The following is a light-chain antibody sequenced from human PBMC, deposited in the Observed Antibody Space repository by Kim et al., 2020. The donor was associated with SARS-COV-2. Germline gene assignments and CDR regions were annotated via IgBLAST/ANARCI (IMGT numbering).Light chain of an antibody. CDR3: QQYNNWPLP. CDR2: GAS. CDR1: QSVSSN. V-gene: IGKV3-15*01. Sequence: VSPGERATLSCRASQSVSSNLAWYQQKPGQAPRLLIYGASTRATGIPARFSGSGSGTEFTLTISSLQSEDFAVYYCQQYNNWPLPFGQGTKVDTK. J-gene: IGKJ1*01.